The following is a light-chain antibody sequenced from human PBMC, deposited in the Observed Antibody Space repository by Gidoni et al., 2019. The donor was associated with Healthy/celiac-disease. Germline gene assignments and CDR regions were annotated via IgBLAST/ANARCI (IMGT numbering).Light chain of an antibody. Sequence: DIQMTKSPSTLSASVGDRVTITCRASQSISSWLAWYQQKPGKAPKLLIYDASSLESGVPSRFSGSGSGTEFTLTISSLQPDDFATYYCQQYKSYSRLTFGGGTKVEIK. CDR3: QQYKSYSRLT. V-gene: IGKV1-5*01. CDR1: QSISSW. CDR2: DAS. J-gene: IGKJ4*01.